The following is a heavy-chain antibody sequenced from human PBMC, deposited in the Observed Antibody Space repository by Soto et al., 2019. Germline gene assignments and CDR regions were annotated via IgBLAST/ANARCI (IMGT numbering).Heavy chain of an antibody. D-gene: IGHD6-13*01. Sequence: GASVKVSCKASGGTFSSYAISWVRQAPGQGLEWMGGIIPIFGTANYAQKFQGRVTITADESTSTAYMELSSLRSEDTAVYYCATRSYSSSWRQDYYYYGMDVWGQGTTVTVSS. CDR2: IIPIFGTA. V-gene: IGHV1-69*13. CDR1: GGTFSSYA. J-gene: IGHJ6*02. CDR3: ATRSYSSSWRQDYYYYGMDV.